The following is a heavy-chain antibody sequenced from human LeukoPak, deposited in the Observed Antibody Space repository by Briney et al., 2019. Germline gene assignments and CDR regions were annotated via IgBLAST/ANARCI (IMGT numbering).Heavy chain of an antibody. V-gene: IGHV3-7*01. CDR1: RFTLSTYW. Sequence: GGSLRLSCAASRFTLSTYWMSWVRQAPGKGLEWVAHIKQDGSQEYYVDSVKGRFTISRDSAKNSLYLQMNSLRAEDTAVYYCARTPPNDYGDSYYFDYWGQGTLVTVSS. CDR2: IKQDGSQE. J-gene: IGHJ4*02. D-gene: IGHD4-17*01. CDR3: ARTPPNDYGDSYYFDY.